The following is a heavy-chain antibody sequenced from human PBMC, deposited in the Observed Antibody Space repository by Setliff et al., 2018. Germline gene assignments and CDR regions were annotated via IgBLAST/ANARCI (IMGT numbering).Heavy chain of an antibody. Sequence: PSETLSLTCTVSGASISDYYWTWIRQPAGKELEWIGRVSASGSTTYNPSLKSRVTMSVDTSRNQISLKLSSVTAADTAVYYCARQYGDYIFTFDIWGQGTMVTVSS. D-gene: IGHD4-17*01. CDR3: ARQYGDYIFTFDI. CDR1: GASISDYY. V-gene: IGHV4-4*07. CDR2: VSASGST. J-gene: IGHJ3*02.